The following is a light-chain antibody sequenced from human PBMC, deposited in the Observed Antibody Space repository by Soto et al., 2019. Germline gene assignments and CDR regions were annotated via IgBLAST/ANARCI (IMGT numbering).Light chain of an antibody. J-gene: IGLJ1*01. CDR1: SSDVGSYNL. CDR2: EGS. CDR3: CSFAGSSYV. Sequence: SVLTQPASVSGSPGQSITISCTGTSSDVGSYNLVSWYQQHPGKAPKLMIYEGSKRPSGDSNRFSGSKSGSTASLTISGLQAEDEADYYCCSFAGSSYVFGTGTKVTVL. V-gene: IGLV2-23*01.